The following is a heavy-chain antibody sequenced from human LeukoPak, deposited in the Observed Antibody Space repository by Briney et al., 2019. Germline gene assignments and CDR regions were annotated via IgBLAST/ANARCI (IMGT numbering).Heavy chain of an antibody. CDR2: IIPIFGTA. CDR1: GGTFSSYA. V-gene: IGHV1-69*05. D-gene: IGHD2-2*01. CDR3: ARDGFYCSSTSCYLGY. Sequence: GASVKVSCKASGGTFSSYAISWVRQAPRQGLEWMGGIIPIFGTANYAQKFQGRVTITTDESTSTAYMELSSLRSEDTAVYYCARDGFYCSSTSCYLGYWGQGTLVTVSS. J-gene: IGHJ4*02.